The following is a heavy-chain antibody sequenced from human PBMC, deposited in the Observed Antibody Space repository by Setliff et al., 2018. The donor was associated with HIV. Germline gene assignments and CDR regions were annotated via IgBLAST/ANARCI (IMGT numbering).Heavy chain of an antibody. CDR2: INTETGNP. Sequence: ASVKVSCKASGYTLTTYGISWVRQAPGQGPEWMGWINTETGNPMYAQGFRGRLVFSLDTSVNTAYLQINSLKAEDTAMYYCARVGSYWSTFDNWGQGALVTV. V-gene: IGHV7-4-1*02. J-gene: IGHJ4*02. CDR1: GYTLTTYG. CDR3: ARVGSYWSTFDN. D-gene: IGHD2-8*02.